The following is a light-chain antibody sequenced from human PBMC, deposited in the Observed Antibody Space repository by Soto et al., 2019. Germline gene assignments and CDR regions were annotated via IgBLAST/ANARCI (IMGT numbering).Light chain of an antibody. CDR3: QQYYSYPRT. V-gene: IGKV1-8*01. Sequence: IQMTQSPSTVSGSVGDRVTITCRASQGISSYLAWYQQKPGKAPKLLIYAASTLQSGVPSRFSGSGSGTDFTLTISCLQSEDFATYYCQQYYSYPRTFGQGTKVDI. CDR1: QGISSY. J-gene: IGKJ1*01. CDR2: AAS.